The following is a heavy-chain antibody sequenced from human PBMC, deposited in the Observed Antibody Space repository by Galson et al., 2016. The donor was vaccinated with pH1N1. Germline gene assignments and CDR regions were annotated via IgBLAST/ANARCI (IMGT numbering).Heavy chain of an antibody. J-gene: IGHJ4*02. CDR1: GFTFSHYW. D-gene: IGHD4-17*01. V-gene: IGHV3-7*01. CDR2: IKENGSEK. Sequence: SLRLSCAASGFTFSHYWMSWVRQAPGKGLEWVANIKENGSEKYYLDSVKGRFTISRDNAKHSVSLQLDSLRAEDTAVYYCAKDLSSDYGDYELDYWGQGTLVTVSS. CDR3: AKDLSSDYGDYELDY.